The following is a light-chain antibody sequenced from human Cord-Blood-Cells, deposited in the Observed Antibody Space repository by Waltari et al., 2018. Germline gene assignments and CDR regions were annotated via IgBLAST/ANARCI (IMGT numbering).Light chain of an antibody. CDR1: AVAVGVYPF. CDR3: SSYTSSSTVV. J-gene: IGLJ2*01. V-gene: IGLV2-14*01. CDR2: DVS. Sequence: SALPHLPSLSGFPGRPFTTSCLATAVAVGVYPFFPWYQQHPGKAPKLMIYDVSNRPSGVSNRFSGSKSGNTASLTISGLQAEDEADYYCSSYTSSSTVVFGGGTKLTVL.